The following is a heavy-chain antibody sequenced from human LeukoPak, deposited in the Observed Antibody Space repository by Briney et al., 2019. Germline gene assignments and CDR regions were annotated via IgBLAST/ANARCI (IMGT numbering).Heavy chain of an antibody. Sequence: ASVKVSCKASGYTFTSYYMHWVRQAPGQGLEWMGIINPSGGSTSYAQKLQGRVTMTTDTSTSTAYMELRSLRSDDTAVYYCARDLVRGRRKWENNGMDVWGQGTRVTVSS. CDR3: ARDLVRGRRKWENNGMDV. V-gene: IGHV1-46*01. J-gene: IGHJ6*02. CDR2: INPSGGST. CDR1: GYTFTSYY. D-gene: IGHD1-26*01.